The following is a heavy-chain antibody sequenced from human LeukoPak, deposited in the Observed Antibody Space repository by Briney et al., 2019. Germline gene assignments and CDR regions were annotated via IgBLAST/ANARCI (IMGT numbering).Heavy chain of an antibody. CDR2: INHSGST. V-gene: IGHV4-34*01. CDR1: GGSFSGYY. CDR3: ATTLKAAASY. Sequence: KPSETLSLTCAVYGGSFSGYYWSWIRQPPGKGLEWIGEINHSGSTNYNPSLKSRVTISVDTSKNQFSLKLSSVTAADTAVYYCATTLKAAASYWGQGTLVTVSS. D-gene: IGHD6-13*01. J-gene: IGHJ4*02.